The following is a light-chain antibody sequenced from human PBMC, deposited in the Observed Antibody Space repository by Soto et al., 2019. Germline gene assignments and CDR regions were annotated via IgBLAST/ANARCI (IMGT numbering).Light chain of an antibody. CDR1: QSLRTN. CDR2: GAS. V-gene: IGKV3-15*01. J-gene: IGKJ1*01. CDR3: QQYNDWPRT. Sequence: EIAMTQSPVTLPVSPGDTATLSCRANQSLRTNLAWYQQKPGQAPRLLIYGASTRYTDIPDRFSGSGSGTEFTLTISRLQSEDFAVYYCQQYNDWPRTFGQGTKVEIK.